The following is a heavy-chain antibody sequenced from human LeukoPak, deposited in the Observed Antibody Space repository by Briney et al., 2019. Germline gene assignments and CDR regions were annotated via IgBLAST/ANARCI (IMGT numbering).Heavy chain of an antibody. CDR3: ARTPQGGNYDILTGYYNVGYYMDV. Sequence: ASVKVSCKASGYTFSSHGIAWVRQAPGQGLEWMGWINANNGNTNYAQKLQGRVTMTTDTSTSTAYMELRSLRSDDTAVYYCARTPQGGNYDILTGYYNVGYYMDVWDKGTTVTISS. D-gene: IGHD3-9*01. J-gene: IGHJ6*03. CDR1: GYTFSSHG. V-gene: IGHV1-18*01. CDR2: INANNGNT.